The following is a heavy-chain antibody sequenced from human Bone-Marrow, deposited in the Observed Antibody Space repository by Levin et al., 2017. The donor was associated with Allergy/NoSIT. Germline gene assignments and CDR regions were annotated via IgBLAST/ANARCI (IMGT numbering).Heavy chain of an antibody. V-gene: IGHV4-34*01. J-gene: IGHJ5*02. CDR2: INHSGST. CDR1: GGSFSGYY. Sequence: ESLKISCAVYGGSFSGYYWSWIRQPPGKGLEWIGEINHSGSTNYNPSLKSRVTISVDTSKNQFSLKLSSVTAADTAVYYCARADIVVVPAARGEWFDPWGQGTLVTVSS. CDR3: ARADIVVVPAARGEWFDP. D-gene: IGHD2-2*01.